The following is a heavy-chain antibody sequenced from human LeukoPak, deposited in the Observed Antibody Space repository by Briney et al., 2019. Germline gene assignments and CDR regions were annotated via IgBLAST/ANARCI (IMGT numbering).Heavy chain of an antibody. D-gene: IGHD6-13*01. Sequence: PSESLSPACTLSGASVCRKCSGCVRQSPGKGLEWIGSVYYSGSTYYNPSLKSRVTMSVDTSKNQFFLKLTSVTAADTAVYHCAIGRSRCWYEFEYWGQGTRVTVPS. V-gene: IGHV4-59*02. J-gene: IGHJ4*02. CDR3: AIGRSRCWYEFEY. CDR1: GASVCRKC. CDR2: VYYSGST.